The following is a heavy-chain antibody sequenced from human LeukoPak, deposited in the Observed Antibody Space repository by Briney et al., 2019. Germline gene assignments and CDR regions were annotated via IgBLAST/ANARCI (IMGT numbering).Heavy chain of an antibody. V-gene: IGHV3-30*01. CDR3: AREGYNWNDDSPVY. CDR1: GFTFSSYA. J-gene: IGHJ4*02. Sequence: GGSLRLSCAASGFTFSSYAMHWVRQAPGKGLEWVAVISYDGSNKYYADSVKGRFTISRGNSKNTLYLQMNSLRAEDTAVYYCAREGYNWNDDSPVYWGQGTLVTVSS. D-gene: IGHD1-20*01. CDR2: ISYDGSNK.